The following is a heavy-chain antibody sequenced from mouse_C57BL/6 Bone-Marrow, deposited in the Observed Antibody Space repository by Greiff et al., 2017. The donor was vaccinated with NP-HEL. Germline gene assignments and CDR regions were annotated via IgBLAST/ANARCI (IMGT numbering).Heavy chain of an antibody. CDR3: ASPLYYGSSYAWFAY. Sequence: VKLVESGPELVKPGASVKLSCKASGYTFTSYDINWVKQRPGQGLEWIGWIYPRDGSTKYNEKFKGKATLTVDTSFSTAYMELHSLTSEDSAVYFCASPLYYGSSYAWFAYWGQGTLVTVSA. V-gene: IGHV1-85*01. CDR1: GYTFTSYD. J-gene: IGHJ3*01. CDR2: IYPRDGST. D-gene: IGHD1-1*01.